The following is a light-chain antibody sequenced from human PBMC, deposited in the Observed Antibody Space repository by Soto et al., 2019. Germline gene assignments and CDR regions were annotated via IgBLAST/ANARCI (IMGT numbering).Light chain of an antibody. CDR2: GAS. CDR3: QQFDDSVT. CDR1: HSVSLTY. Sequence: EIVLTQSPGTLSLSPGGRATLSCRASHSVSLTYLAWYQQKPGQAPGLLIYGASDRATGTPDRFSGSGSGTDFTLTISRLEPEDSAVYYCQQFDDSVTFGLGTRLEIK. V-gene: IGKV3-20*01. J-gene: IGKJ5*01.